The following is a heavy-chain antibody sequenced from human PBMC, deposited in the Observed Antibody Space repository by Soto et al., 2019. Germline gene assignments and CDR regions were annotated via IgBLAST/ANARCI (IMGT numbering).Heavy chain of an antibody. J-gene: IGHJ4*02. Sequence: QVQLVQSGAEVKKPGSSVKVSCKASGGTFSSYTISWVRKAPGQGLEWMGRIIPILGIANYAQKFQGRVTITADKSTSTAYMELSSLRSEDTAVYYCATDMFLGNNYFDYWGQGTLVTVS. D-gene: IGHD3-10*02. V-gene: IGHV1-69*02. CDR2: IIPILGIA. CDR1: GGTFSSYT. CDR3: ATDMFLGNNYFDY.